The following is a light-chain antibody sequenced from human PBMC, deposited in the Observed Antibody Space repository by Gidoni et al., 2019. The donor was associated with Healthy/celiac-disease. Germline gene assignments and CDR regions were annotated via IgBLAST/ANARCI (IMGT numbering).Light chain of an antibody. CDR1: QSISSW. CDR2: KAS. CDR3: QPYSTYPVT. J-gene: IGKJ1*01. Sequence: DIQMTQSPSTLSASVGDRVTITCRASQSISSWLAWYQQKPGKAPKLLIYKASSLESGVSSRFSGSGSGTEFTLPISSLQPDDFATYYCQPYSTYPVTFGQGTKVEIK. V-gene: IGKV1-5*03.